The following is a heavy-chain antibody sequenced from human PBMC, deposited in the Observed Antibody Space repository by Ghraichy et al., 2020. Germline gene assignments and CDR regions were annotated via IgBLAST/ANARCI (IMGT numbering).Heavy chain of an antibody. Sequence: SETLSLICNVSGGSISTYYWSWIRQPPGKGLEWIGYMSYSGSTNSNPSLESRVSMSVDTSKNQFYLSLSSVTAADTAVYFCARIEWYSSTYFDYWGQGTLVTVSP. D-gene: IGHD6-13*01. V-gene: IGHV4-59*08. CDR2: MSYSGST. J-gene: IGHJ4*02. CDR3: ARIEWYSSTYFDY. CDR1: GGSISTYY.